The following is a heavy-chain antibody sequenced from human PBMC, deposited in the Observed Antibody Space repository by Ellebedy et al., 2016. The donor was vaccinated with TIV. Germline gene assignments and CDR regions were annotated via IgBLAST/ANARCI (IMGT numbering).Heavy chain of an antibody. Sequence: LSLTCXASGFTFSSYGMHWVPQAPGKGLEWVAVIWYDGSNKYYADSVKGRFTISRDNSKNTLYLQMNSLRAEDTAVYYCAREPMVRGVIRRGYAMDVWGQGTTVTVSS. CDR3: AREPMVRGVIRRGYAMDV. CDR1: GFTFSSYG. J-gene: IGHJ6*02. V-gene: IGHV3-33*01. CDR2: IWYDGSNK. D-gene: IGHD3-10*01.